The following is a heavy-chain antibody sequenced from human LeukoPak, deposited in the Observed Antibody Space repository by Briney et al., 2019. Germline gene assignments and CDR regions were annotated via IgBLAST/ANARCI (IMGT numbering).Heavy chain of an antibody. D-gene: IGHD6-19*01. V-gene: IGHV4-34*01. CDR2: INHSGST. CDR1: GGSFSGYY. J-gene: IGHJ4*02. CDR3: ASSLGKAGAYFDY. Sequence: SETLSLTCAVYGGSFSGYYWSWIRQPPGKGLEWIGEINHSGSTNYNPSLKSRVTMSVDTSKNQFSLKLSSVTAADTAVYYCASSLGKAGAYFDYWGQGTLVTVSS.